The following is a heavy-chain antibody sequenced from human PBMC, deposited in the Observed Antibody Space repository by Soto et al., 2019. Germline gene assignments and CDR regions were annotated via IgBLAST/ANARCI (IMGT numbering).Heavy chain of an antibody. J-gene: IGHJ6*02. CDR1: GGYISSSGYS. CDR2: IYHNGST. CDR3: LSRLEPNTRYYDSDGLDV. Sequence: SETLSLTCAVSGGYISSSGYSWSWIRQPPGKGLEWIGYIYHNGSTYYNPSLQSRVTILVETPKNQFSLKMRSVTAADTAVYYYLSRLEPNTRYYDSDGLDVWGPGTTVTVSS. D-gene: IGHD1-1*01. V-gene: IGHV4-30-2*01.